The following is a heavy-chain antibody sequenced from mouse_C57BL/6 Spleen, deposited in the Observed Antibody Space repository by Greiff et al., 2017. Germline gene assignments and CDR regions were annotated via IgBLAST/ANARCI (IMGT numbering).Heavy chain of an antibody. J-gene: IGHJ4*01. CDR2: IYPGSGST. V-gene: IGHV1-55*01. D-gene: IGHD1-1*01. CDR1: GYTFTSYW. CDR3: ARRPFYYYGSSYVYARDY. Sequence: VQLQQPGAELVKPGASVKMSCKASGYTFTSYWITWVKQRPGQGLEWIGDIYPGSGSTNYNEKFKSKATLTVDTSSSTAYMQLSSLTSEDSAVYYCARRPFYYYGSSYVYARDYGGQGTSVTVSS.